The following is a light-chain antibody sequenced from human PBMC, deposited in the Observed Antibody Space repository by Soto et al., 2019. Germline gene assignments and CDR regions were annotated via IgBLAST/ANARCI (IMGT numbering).Light chain of an antibody. CDR3: QQYVSSPWT. CDR2: GAS. V-gene: IGKV3-20*01. Sequence: EIVLTQSPGTLSLSPGERATVSCRASQRVSSSYLAWYQQRPGQAPRLLIYGASSRATGIPDRFSGSGSATDFTLTISRLEPEDFAVYYCQQYVSSPWTFGQGTRVEIK. J-gene: IGKJ1*01. CDR1: QRVSSSY.